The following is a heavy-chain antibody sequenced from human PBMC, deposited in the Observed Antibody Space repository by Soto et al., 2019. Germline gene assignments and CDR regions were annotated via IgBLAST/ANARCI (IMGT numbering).Heavy chain of an antibody. CDR3: AKVQNYYASGSYYNDY. CDR2: ISGSGDST. V-gene: IGHV3-23*01. Sequence: GGSLRLSCAASGFTFNSYAMTWVRQAPGKRLEWVSLISGSGDSTYYADSVKGRFTISRDNSKNTLYLLMNSLRSEDTALYYCAKVQNYYASGSYYNDYWGQGTLVTAPQ. J-gene: IGHJ4*02. D-gene: IGHD3-10*01. CDR1: GFTFNSYA.